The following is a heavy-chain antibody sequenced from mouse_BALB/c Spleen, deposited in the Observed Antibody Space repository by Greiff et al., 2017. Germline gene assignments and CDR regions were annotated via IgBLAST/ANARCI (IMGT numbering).Heavy chain of an antibody. CDR3: ARCRGRYEGTLWFAY. CDR1: GYTFSSYW. CDR2: ILPGSGST. J-gene: IGHJ3*01. V-gene: IGHV1-9*01. D-gene: IGHD2-14*01. Sequence: VQLQQSGAELMKPGASVKISCKATGYTFSSYWIEWVKQRPGHGLEWIGEILPGSGSTNYNEKFKGKATFTADTSSNTAYMQLSSLTSEDSAVYYCARCRGRYEGTLWFAYWGQGTLVTVSA.